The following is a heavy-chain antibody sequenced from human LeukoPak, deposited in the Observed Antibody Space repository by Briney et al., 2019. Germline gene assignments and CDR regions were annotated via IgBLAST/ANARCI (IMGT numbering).Heavy chain of an antibody. CDR3: ARVPYSDYDLVW. V-gene: IGHV4-30-4*01. CDR2: IYYSGST. D-gene: IGHD5-12*01. Sequence: ASETLSLTCTVSGGSISSGDYYWSWIRQPPGKGLEWIGYIYYSGSTYYNPSLKSRVTISVDTSKNQFSLKLSSVTAADTAVYYCARVPYSDYDLVWWGQGTLVTVSS. J-gene: IGHJ4*02. CDR1: GGSISSGDYY.